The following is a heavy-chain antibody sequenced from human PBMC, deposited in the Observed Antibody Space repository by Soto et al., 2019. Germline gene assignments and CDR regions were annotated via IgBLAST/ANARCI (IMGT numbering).Heavy chain of an antibody. Sequence: QVQLVESGGGVVQPGRSLRLSCAASGFSFSSYAMHWVRQAPGKGLEWVAIISHDGNIKRYADFVEGRFIVFRDNSNNNLLLQTGSLKTDDTAVYYCAKELAYGDFWRGLEYWGQGTLVTVAS. V-gene: IGHV3-30*18. D-gene: IGHD3-3*01. CDR2: ISHDGNIK. CDR3: AKELAYGDFWRGLEY. CDR1: GFSFSSYA. J-gene: IGHJ4*02.